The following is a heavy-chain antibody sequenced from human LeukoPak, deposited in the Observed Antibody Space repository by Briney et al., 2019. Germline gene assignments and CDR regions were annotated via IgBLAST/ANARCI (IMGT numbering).Heavy chain of an antibody. Sequence: SETLSLTCTVSGYSISSDYYWGWIRQPPGKGLEWIGTIYHSGSTYYNPSLKSRVTISVDTSKNQFSLKLTSVTAADTAVYYCARVLKGRAPFDYWGQGTLVTVSS. CDR1: GYSISSDYY. V-gene: IGHV4-38-2*02. J-gene: IGHJ4*02. CDR2: IYHSGST. CDR3: ARVLKGRAPFDY.